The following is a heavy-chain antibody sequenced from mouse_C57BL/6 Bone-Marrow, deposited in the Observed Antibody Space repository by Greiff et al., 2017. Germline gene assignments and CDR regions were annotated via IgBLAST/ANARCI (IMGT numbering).Heavy chain of an antibody. CDR3: ARHYGSSYVFFDV. CDR1: GYTFTSYW. V-gene: IGHV1-69*01. D-gene: IGHD1-1*01. J-gene: IGHJ1*03. CDR2: IDPSDSYT. Sequence: QVQLQQPGAELVMPGASVKLSCKASGYTFTSYWMHWVKQRPGQGLEWIGEIDPSDSYTNYNQKFKGKSTLTVDKSSSTAYMQLSSLTSEDSAVYYCARHYGSSYVFFDVWGTGTTVTVSS.